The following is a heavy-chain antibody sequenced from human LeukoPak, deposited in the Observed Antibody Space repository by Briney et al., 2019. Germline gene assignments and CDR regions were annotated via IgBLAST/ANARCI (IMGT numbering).Heavy chain of an antibody. D-gene: IGHD5-18*01. CDR3: ARQDTAMVRGWFDP. J-gene: IGHJ5*02. CDR1: GYSISSGYY. V-gene: IGHV4-38-2*01. Sequence: PSETLSLTCAVSGYSISSGYYWGWIRQPPGRGLEWIGRINHSGDTYCNPSLKSRFAISIDTSKNDFSLKVTSVTAADTAVYFCARQDTAMVRGWFDPWGQGTLVTVSS. CDR2: INHSGDT.